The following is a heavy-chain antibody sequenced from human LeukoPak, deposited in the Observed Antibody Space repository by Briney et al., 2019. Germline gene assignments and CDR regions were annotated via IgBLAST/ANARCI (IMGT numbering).Heavy chain of an antibody. CDR3: ARSPHILTGENFDY. CDR2: ISAYNGNT. CDR1: GYTFTSYG. V-gene: IGHV1-18*01. J-gene: IGHJ4*02. Sequence: ASVKVSCKASGYTFTSYGISWVRQAPGQGLEWMGRISAYNGNTNYAQKLQGRVTMTTDTSTSTAYMELRSLISDDTAVYYCARSPHILTGENFDYWGQGTLLTVSS. D-gene: IGHD3-9*01.